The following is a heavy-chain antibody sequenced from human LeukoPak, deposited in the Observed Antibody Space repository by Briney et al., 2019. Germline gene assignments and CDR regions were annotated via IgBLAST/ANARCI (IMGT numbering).Heavy chain of an antibody. CDR1: GDSISSSSYS. V-gene: IGHV4-39*07. J-gene: IGHJ4*02. D-gene: IGHD2-15*01. CDR3: ARVAAKTVDY. CDR2: IYYSGST. Sequence: SETLSLTCTVSGDSISSSSYSWGWTRQPPGKGLEWIGSIYYSGSTDYNPSLKSRVTISVDTPKNQFSLKLSSVTAADTAVYYCARVAAKTVDYWGQGTLVTVSS.